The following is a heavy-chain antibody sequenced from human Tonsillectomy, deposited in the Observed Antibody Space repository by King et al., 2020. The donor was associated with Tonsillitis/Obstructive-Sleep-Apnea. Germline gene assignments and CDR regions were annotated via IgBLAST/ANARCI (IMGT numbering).Heavy chain of an antibody. V-gene: IGHV3-21*01. J-gene: IGHJ6*03. D-gene: IGHD2-15*01. CDR1: GFTFRSYS. CDR3: SNAQDVATSYYYMDV. CDR2: INSNSFDI. Sequence: VQLVESGGGLVKPGGSLRLSCAASGFTFRSYSMNWVRQAPGKGLEWVSPINSNSFDIYYADSVQGRFTISRDNAKNSLSLKMNSLRAEDTAVYYCSNAQDVATSYYYMDVWGKGTTVTVSS.